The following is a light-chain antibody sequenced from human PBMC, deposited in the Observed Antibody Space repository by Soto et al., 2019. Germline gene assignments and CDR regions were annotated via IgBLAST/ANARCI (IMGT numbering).Light chain of an antibody. CDR1: QSISSW. CDR3: QQYGSSPPWT. J-gene: IGKJ1*01. Sequence: DIQMTQSPSTLSASVGDRVTITCRASQSISSWLAWYQQKPGRAPKLLIYKASSLETGVPSRFSGSGSGTEFTLIISSLQPDDFASYYCQQYGSSPPWTCGQGTKVEIK. CDR2: KAS. V-gene: IGKV1-5*03.